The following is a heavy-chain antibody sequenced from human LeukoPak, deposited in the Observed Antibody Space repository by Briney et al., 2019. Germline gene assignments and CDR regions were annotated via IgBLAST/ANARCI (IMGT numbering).Heavy chain of an antibody. CDR3: AGDYSSASYRFDY. D-gene: IGHD3-10*01. CDR2: IYYSGST. J-gene: IGHJ4*02. CDR1: GGSISSGGYY. Sequence: SQTLSLTCTVSGGSISSGGYYWSWIRQHPGKGLEWIGYIYYSGSTYYNPSLKSRVTISVDTSKSQFSLKLSSVTAADTAVYYCAGDYSSASYRFDYWGQGTLVSVSS. V-gene: IGHV4-31*03.